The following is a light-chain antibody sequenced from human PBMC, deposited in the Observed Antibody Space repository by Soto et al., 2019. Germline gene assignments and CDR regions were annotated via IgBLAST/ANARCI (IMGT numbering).Light chain of an antibody. CDR1: RGSIASNY. Sequence: NFMLTQTHSVSESPGKTVTISCTRSRGSIASNYVQWYQQRPGSAPTTVIYEDNQSPSGVPDRFSGSIDSSSNSASLTSSGLKTEDEADYYCQSYDSSNLYVVFGGGTKLTVL. CDR2: EDN. J-gene: IGLJ2*01. CDR3: QSYDSSNLYVV. V-gene: IGLV6-57*04.